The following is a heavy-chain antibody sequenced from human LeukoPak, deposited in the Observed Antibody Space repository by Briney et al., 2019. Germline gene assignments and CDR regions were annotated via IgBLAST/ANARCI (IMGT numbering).Heavy chain of an antibody. D-gene: IGHD3-10*01. CDR3: AKAMVRGVSAYGMDV. CDR1: GFTFSSYA. Sequence: PGGSLRLSYAASGFTFSSYAMSWVRQAPGKGLEWVSAISGSGGSTYYADSVKGRFTISRDNSKNTLYLQMNSLRAEDTAVYYCAKAMVRGVSAYGMDVWGQGTTVTVSS. J-gene: IGHJ6*02. V-gene: IGHV3-23*01. CDR2: ISGSGGST.